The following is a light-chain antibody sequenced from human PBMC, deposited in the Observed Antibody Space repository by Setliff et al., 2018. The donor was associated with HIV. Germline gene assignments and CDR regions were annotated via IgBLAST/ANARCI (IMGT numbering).Light chain of an antibody. CDR1: SSNIGSNI. CDR2: SFT. J-gene: IGLJ1*01. Sequence: QSVLTQPPSASGTPGQRVTISCSGSSSNIGSNIVNWYQHLPGTAPKLPIYSFTNRPSGVPDRFSGSKSGTSASLAIAGLQAEDEADYYCQSYDSSLSGYVFGTGTKVTVL. V-gene: IGLV1-44*01. CDR3: QSYDSSLSGYV.